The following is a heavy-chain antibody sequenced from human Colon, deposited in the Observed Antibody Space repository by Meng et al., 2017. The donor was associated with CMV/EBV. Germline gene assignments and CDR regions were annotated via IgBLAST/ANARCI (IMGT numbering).Heavy chain of an antibody. J-gene: IGHJ3*01. Sequence: GESLKISCATSGFSFSDYYMSWIRQAPGKGLEWLSYISNSGYTVYYADSVKGRFTISRDNAKSTLYLEMNHLRADDTAVYFCAKTLYAVPAAIPNDGFDVWGQGTMVTVSS. V-gene: IGHV3-11*01. D-gene: IGHD2-2*01. CDR3: AKTLYAVPAAIPNDGFDV. CDR1: GFSFSDYY. CDR2: ISNSGYTV.